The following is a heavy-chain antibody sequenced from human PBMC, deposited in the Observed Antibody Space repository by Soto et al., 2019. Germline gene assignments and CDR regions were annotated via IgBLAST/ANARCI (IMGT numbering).Heavy chain of an antibody. CDR2: ISAYNGNT. Sequence: GASVKVSCKASGYTFTSYGISWVRQAPGQGLEWMGWISAYNGNTNYAQKLQGRVTMTTDTSTSTAYMELRSLRSDDTAVYYCASSFTSSQWRYGMDVWGQGTMVTVSS. CDR3: ASSFTSSQWRYGMDV. D-gene: IGHD2-2*01. CDR1: GYTFTSYG. J-gene: IGHJ6*02. V-gene: IGHV1-18*01.